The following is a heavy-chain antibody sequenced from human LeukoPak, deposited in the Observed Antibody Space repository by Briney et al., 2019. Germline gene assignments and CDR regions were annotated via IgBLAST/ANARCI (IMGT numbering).Heavy chain of an antibody. CDR3: ARDSSGWYLSFDY. D-gene: IGHD6-19*01. Sequence: GGSLRLSCAASGFTVSSNEMSWVRQAPGKGLEWVSSIGGANTYYADSREGRFTISTDTSNNTLHLQMDSLRAEDTAVYYCARDSSGWYLSFDYWGQGTLVTVSS. CDR1: GFTVSSNE. V-gene: IGHV3-38-3*01. CDR2: IGGANT. J-gene: IGHJ4*02.